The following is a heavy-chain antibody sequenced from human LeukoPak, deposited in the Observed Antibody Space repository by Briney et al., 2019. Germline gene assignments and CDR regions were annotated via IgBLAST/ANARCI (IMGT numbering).Heavy chain of an antibody. CDR1: GFTFDNYA. J-gene: IGHJ1*01. CDR3: AKDLCPHGRAEYFQH. V-gene: IGHV3-23*01. Sequence: PGGSLRLSCGASGFTFDNYAMSWVRQAPGRGLEWVSAISNSGVSTHYADSVKGRFTISRDNSKNTLFLHMNTLRADDMAVYYCAKDLCPHGRAEYFQHWGQGTLVTVSS. D-gene: IGHD2-2*01. CDR2: ISNSGVST.